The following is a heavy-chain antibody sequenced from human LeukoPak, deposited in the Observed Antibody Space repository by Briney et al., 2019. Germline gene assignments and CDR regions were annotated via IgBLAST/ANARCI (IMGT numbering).Heavy chain of an antibody. CDR2: IYYSGST. Sequence: SETLSLTCTVSGGSISSGDYYWSWIRQPPGKGLEWIGYIYYSGSTNYNPSLKSRVTISVDTSKNQFSLKLSSVTAADTAVYYCARARYSSGWYHYYYGMDVWGQGTTVTVSS. CDR1: GGSISSGDYY. J-gene: IGHJ6*02. D-gene: IGHD6-19*01. CDR3: ARARYSSGWYHYYYGMDV. V-gene: IGHV4-61*08.